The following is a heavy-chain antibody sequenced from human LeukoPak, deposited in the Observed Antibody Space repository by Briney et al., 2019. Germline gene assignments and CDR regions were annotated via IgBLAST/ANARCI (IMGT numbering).Heavy chain of an antibody. J-gene: IGHJ4*02. CDR3: ARGRTSSTSCYIS. Sequence: GGSLRLSCAASGFTFSSYSMNWVRQAPGKGLEWVSSISSSSSYIYYADSVKGRFTISRDNAKNSLYLQMNSLRAEDTAVYYCARGRTSSTSCYISWGQGTLVTASS. V-gene: IGHV3-21*01. CDR1: GFTFSSYS. CDR2: ISSSSSYI. D-gene: IGHD2-2*02.